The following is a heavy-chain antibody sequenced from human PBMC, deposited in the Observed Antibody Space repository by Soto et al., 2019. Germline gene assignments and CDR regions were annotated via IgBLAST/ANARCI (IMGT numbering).Heavy chain of an antibody. D-gene: IGHD5-12*01. V-gene: IGHV3-23*01. CDR3: AKDLRAGSGYDFDY. J-gene: IGHJ4*02. CDR1: GFTFTSYS. CDR2: VNPGGYST. Sequence: EVQLLQSGGGLVQPGGSLRLSCAASGFTFTSYSMTWVRQTPAKGLEWVAAVNPGGYSTYYADSVKGRFTISRDNSNKTLYLQMNSLRAEDTAVYYCAKDLRAGSGYDFDYRDQGTLVTVSS.